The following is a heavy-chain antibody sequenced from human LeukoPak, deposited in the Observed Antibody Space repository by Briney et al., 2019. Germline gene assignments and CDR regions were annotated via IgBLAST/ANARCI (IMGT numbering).Heavy chain of an antibody. Sequence: SETLSLTCTVSGGSISSSSYYWGWIRQPPGKGLEWIGSIYYTGRTYYNPSLESRVTISVDTSKNQFSLKLSSVTAADTAMYYCASLGKLGYYSDYWGQGTLVTVSS. V-gene: IGHV4-39*01. CDR3: ASLGKLGYYSDY. CDR1: GGSISSSSYY. D-gene: IGHD3-16*01. CDR2: IYYTGRT. J-gene: IGHJ4*02.